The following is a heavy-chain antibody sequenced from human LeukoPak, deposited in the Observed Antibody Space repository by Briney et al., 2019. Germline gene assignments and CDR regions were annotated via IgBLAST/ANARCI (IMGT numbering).Heavy chain of an antibody. Sequence: ASVKVSCKASGYTLTGYPMHWVRQAPGQGLEWMGWINPKNGGTNYAQKFQGRVTMTRDTSISAAYMVLSRLRSDDTAVYYCVRDHYVSGNYVLDDYWGQGTLVTVSS. V-gene: IGHV1-2*02. J-gene: IGHJ4*02. CDR2: INPKNGGT. CDR3: VRDHYVSGNYVLDDY. CDR1: GYTLTGYP. D-gene: IGHD3-16*01.